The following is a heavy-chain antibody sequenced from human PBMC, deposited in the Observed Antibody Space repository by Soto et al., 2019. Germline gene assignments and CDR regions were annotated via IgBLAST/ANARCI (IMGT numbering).Heavy chain of an antibody. Sequence: PSETLSLTCTFSGFSISSGGYYWSWIRQHPGKGLEWIGYIYYSGSTYYNPSLKSRVTISVDTSKNQFSLKLSSVTAADTAVYYCARAWGPNYDILTGYYIHDAFDIWGQGTMVTVSS. J-gene: IGHJ3*02. CDR2: IYYSGST. CDR1: GFSISSGGYY. V-gene: IGHV4-31*03. D-gene: IGHD3-9*01. CDR3: ARAWGPNYDILTGYYIHDAFDI.